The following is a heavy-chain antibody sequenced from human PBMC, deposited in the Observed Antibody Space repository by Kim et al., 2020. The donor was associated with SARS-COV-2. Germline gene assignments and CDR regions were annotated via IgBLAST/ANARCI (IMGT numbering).Heavy chain of an antibody. CDR1: GFTFSDYY. CDR3: ARDERSHTYYDFCSFRAYYYYGMDV. V-gene: IGHV3-11*01. Sequence: GGSLRLSCAASGFTFSDYYMSWIRQAPGKGLEWVSYISSSGSTIYYADSVKGRFTISRDNAKNSLYLQMNSLRAEDTAVYYCARDERSHTYYDFCSFRAYYYYGMDVWGQGTTVPVS. D-gene: IGHD3-3*01. J-gene: IGHJ6*02. CDR2: ISSSGSTI.